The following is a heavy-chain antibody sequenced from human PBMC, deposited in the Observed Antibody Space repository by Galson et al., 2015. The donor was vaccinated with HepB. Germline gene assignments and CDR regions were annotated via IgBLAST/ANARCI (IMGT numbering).Heavy chain of an antibody. V-gene: IGHV1-18*01. Sequence: PVKVSCKAYGYSFNSCGMSWVRQAPGQGLEWVGWISAYSGDRKYAQKLQGRVTITTDTSTSTAYMELRGLRSEDTAVYYCARGGWSNPFDYWSQGTLVTVSS. CDR3: ARGGWSNPFDY. CDR2: ISAYSGDR. CDR1: GYSFNSCG. D-gene: IGHD3-3*01. J-gene: IGHJ4*02.